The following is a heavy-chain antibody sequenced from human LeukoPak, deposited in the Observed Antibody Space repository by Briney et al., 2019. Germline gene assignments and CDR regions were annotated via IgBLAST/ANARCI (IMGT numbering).Heavy chain of an antibody. CDR2: ISYDGSNK. Sequence: PGGSLRLSCAASGFTFSSYAMHWVRQAPGKGLEWVAVISYDGSNKYYADSVKGRFTISRDNSKNTLYLQMNSLRAEDTAVYYCARGDYLLGVVTQFDPWGQGTLVTVSS. CDR1: GFTFSSYA. J-gene: IGHJ5*02. D-gene: IGHD4-23*01. V-gene: IGHV3-30*04. CDR3: ARGDYLLGVVTQFDP.